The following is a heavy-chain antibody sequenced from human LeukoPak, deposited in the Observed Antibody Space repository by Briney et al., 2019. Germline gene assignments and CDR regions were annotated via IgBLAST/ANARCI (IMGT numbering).Heavy chain of an antibody. Sequence: SETLSLTCTVSGGSISSSSYYWGWIRQPPGKGLEWIGSIYYSGSTYYNPSLKSRVTISVDTSKNQFSLKLSSVTAADTAVYYCARLSLGSGHAFDIWGQGTMVTVSS. CDR3: ARLSLGSGHAFDI. V-gene: IGHV4-39*01. D-gene: IGHD3-10*01. CDR2: IYYSGST. J-gene: IGHJ3*02. CDR1: GGSISSSSYY.